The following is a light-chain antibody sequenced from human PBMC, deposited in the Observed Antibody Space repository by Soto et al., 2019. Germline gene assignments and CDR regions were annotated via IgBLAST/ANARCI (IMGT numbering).Light chain of an antibody. CDR3: SSYTSSRTYV. Sequence: QSALTQPASVSGSPGQSITISCTGTSSDVGGYNYVSWYQQHPGKAPKLMIYEVSNRPSGVSNRFSGSKSGNTASLTISGLQAEEEADYYCSSYTSSRTYVFGTGTKVTVL. J-gene: IGLJ1*01. V-gene: IGLV2-14*01. CDR2: EVS. CDR1: SSDVGGYNY.